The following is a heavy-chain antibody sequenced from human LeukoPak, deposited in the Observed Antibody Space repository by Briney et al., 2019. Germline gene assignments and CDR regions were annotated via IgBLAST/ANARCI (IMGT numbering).Heavy chain of an antibody. D-gene: IGHD2-8*01. CDR2: IYSGDNT. CDR1: GFTVSINY. CDR3: ASQRYCTNGICYRKYYFDY. J-gene: IGHJ4*02. Sequence: PGGSLRLSCAASGFTVSINYMSWVRQAPGKGLEWVSLIYSGDNTYYSDSVKGRFTVSRDNSKNTLYLQMNSLRAEDTAVYFCASQRYCTNGICYRKYYFDYWGQGTLVTVSS. V-gene: IGHV3-66*04.